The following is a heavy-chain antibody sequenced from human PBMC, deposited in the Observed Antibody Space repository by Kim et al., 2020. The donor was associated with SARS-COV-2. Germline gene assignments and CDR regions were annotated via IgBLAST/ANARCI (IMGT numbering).Heavy chain of an antibody. CDR2: TRAKVNSYTT. CDR1: GFTFSDHN. Sequence: GGSLRLSCAASGFTFSDHNMDWVRQAPGKGLEWVARTRAKVNSYTTEYAASVKGRFSISSDESKNSVYLQMNSLRTEDTAVYYCARSPLGAPPFDYWGQGTLVTVSP. CDR3: ARSPLGAPPFDY. J-gene: IGHJ4*02. D-gene: IGHD1-26*01. V-gene: IGHV3-72*01.